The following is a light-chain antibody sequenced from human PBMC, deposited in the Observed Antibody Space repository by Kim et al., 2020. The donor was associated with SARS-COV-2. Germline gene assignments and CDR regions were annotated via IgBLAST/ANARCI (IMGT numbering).Light chain of an antibody. CDR3: CSYAGSTTWV. V-gene: IGLV2-23*01. J-gene: IGLJ3*02. CDR2: EDN. Sequence: QPALTQPASVSGSPGQSITISCTGTSSDVGSYNLVSWYQQHPGKAPKVMIYEDNKRPSGVSNRFSGSKSGNTASLTISGLQAEDEADYYCCSYAGSTTWVFGGGTQLTVL. CDR1: SSDVGSYNL.